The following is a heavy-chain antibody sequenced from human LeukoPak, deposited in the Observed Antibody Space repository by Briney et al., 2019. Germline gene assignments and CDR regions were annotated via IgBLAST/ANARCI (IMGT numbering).Heavy chain of an antibody. CDR1: GFTFSSYA. V-gene: IGHV4-39*01. Sequence: GSLRLSCAASGFTFSSYAMSWIRQPPGKGLEWIGSIYYSKNTYYNPSLKSRVTISADTSKNQFSLTLGSVSATDTAVYYCVSPRGFSYGYFDYWGQGTLVTVSS. J-gene: IGHJ4*02. D-gene: IGHD5-18*01. CDR3: VSPRGFSYGYFDY. CDR2: IYYSKNT.